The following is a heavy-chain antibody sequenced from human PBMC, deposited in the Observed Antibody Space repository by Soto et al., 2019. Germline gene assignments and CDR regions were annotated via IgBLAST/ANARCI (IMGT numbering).Heavy chain of an antibody. V-gene: IGHV3-21*04. CDR1: GFTFSSYS. Sequence: PGGSLRLSCAASGFTFSSYSMNWVRQAPGKGLEWVSSISSSSSYIYYADSVKGRFTISRDNAKNSLYLQMNSLRASDTAMYYCARQIYDSDTGPNFQYYFDSWGQGTPVTVSS. CDR3: ARQIYDSDTGPNFQYYFDS. CDR2: ISSSSSYI. J-gene: IGHJ4*02. D-gene: IGHD3-22*01.